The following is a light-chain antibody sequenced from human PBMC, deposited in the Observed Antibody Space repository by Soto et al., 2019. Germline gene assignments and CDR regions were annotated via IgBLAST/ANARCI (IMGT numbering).Light chain of an antibody. J-gene: IGKJ1*01. Sequence: ILMTQSPATLSVSPGERATLSCRASQSVSNNLAWYQQKPGQAPRLLIYDASTRATGIPARFSGSGSGTEFTLTISGLQSEDFAVYYCQPYNNWPPWTFGQGTKVGIK. V-gene: IGKV3-15*01. CDR1: QSVSNN. CDR2: DAS. CDR3: QPYNNWPPWT.